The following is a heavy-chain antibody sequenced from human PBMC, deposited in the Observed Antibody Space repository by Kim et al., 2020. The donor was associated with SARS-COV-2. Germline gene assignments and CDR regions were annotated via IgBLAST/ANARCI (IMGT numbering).Heavy chain of an antibody. J-gene: IGHJ4*02. Sequence: SETLSLTCTVSGGSISSNYRSWIRQPAGKGLEWLGRIFPGGSTNYNPSLKSRVTMTADTSKNQFSLKLTSVTAADTAVYYCARESSSSWYSDYWGQGTL. D-gene: IGHD6-13*01. CDR2: IFPGGST. CDR1: GGSISSNY. V-gene: IGHV4-4*07. CDR3: ARESSSSWYSDY.